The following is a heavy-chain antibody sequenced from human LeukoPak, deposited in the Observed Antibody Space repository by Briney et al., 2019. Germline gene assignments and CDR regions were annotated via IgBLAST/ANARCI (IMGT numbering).Heavy chain of an antibody. CDR3: CIDQGKAGRLFVS. CDR1: GFTFSSYG. D-gene: IGHD6-6*01. J-gene: IGHJ5*02. V-gene: IGHV3-33*01. Sequence: GGSLRLSCAAPGFTFSSYGMQWVRQAPGKGLEWVAVIWYDGTNKYYADSVKGRFTISRDDSKNTLYLQMISLRAEDTDVYYSCIDQGKAGRLFVSCGQGTLVTVSS. CDR2: IWYDGTNK.